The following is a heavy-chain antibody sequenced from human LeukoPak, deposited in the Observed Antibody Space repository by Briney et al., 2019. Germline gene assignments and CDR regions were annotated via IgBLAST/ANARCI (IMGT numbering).Heavy chain of an antibody. D-gene: IGHD3-22*01. CDR1: GFTVSGSW. CDR2: INNDGSST. CDR3: ARAPSEIGGYYPEYFRH. Sequence: GGSLRLSCAASGFTVSGSWIHWVRQVPGKGLLWVSLINNDGSSTTYADSVKGRFTISRDNAKKTVSLQMNSLRPEDTSVYYCARAPSEIGGYYPEYFRHWGQGTLVTVSS. J-gene: IGHJ1*01. V-gene: IGHV3-74*01.